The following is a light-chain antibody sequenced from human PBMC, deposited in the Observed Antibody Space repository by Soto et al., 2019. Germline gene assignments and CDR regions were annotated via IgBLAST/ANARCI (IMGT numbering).Light chain of an antibody. J-gene: IGKJ1*01. CDR1: QSVSSTY. CDR2: GAS. CDR3: QHYRT. Sequence: EIVLTQSPGTLSLSPGERATLSCRASQSVSSTYLAWYQQKPGKAPRLLIYGASHRATGIPDRFSGGGSGTDFTLSISRLEPEDFAVYYCQHYRTFGQGTKVEIK. V-gene: IGKV3-20*01.